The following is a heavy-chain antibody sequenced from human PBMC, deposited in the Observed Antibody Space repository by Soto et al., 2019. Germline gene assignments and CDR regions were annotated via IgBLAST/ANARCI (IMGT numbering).Heavy chain of an antibody. CDR1: GFTFSSYA. V-gene: IGHV3-23*01. CDR2: ISGSGGST. CDR3: AKIPHSSSWYLDAFDI. J-gene: IGHJ3*02. D-gene: IGHD6-13*01. Sequence: EVQLLECGEGLVQPGGSLRLSCAASGFTFSSYAMSWVRQAPGKGLEWVSAISGSGGSTYYADSVKGRFTISRDNSMNTLYLQMNSLRAEDTAVYYCAKIPHSSSWYLDAFDIWGQGTMVTVSS.